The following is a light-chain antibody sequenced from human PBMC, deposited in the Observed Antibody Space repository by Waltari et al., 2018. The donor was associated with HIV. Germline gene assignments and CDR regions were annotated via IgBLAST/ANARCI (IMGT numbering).Light chain of an antibody. CDR2: EVS. V-gene: IGLV2-14*01. CDR3: SSYTGSSTYVV. J-gene: IGLJ2*01. Sequence: QSALTQPAPVSGSPGQSITISCTGTSSDVGGYNYVSWYQQHPGKAPKSMIYEVSNRPSGVSNRVSGSKSGKTASLAISGLQAEEGADYYCSSYTGSSTYVVFGGGTKLTVL. CDR1: SSDVGGYNY.